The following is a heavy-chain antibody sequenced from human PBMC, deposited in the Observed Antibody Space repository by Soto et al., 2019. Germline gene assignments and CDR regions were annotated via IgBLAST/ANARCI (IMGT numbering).Heavy chain of an antibody. V-gene: IGHV1-46*01. D-gene: IGHD1-20*01. CDR2: INPSGSSR. CDR1: VYTFTRYY. Sequence: ASVPVSCLASVYTFTRYYMLLVRQAPAHGLEWMGRINPSGSSRSYAQKFQGRVNVTRDTSTITIYMELSSLRSEDTAEDYCARDIPQLEAARYYDYYDIDVWGQGTTVTVSS. J-gene: IGHJ6*02. CDR3: ARDIPQLEAARYYDYYDIDV.